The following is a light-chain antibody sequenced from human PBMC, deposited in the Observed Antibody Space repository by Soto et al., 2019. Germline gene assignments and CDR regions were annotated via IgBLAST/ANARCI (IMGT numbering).Light chain of an antibody. CDR3: SSYTSSSTLV. J-gene: IGLJ1*01. V-gene: IGLV2-14*01. Sequence: QSVLTQPASVSGSPGRSITISCTGTSSDVGGYTYVSWYQQHPGTAPKLMIYDVNSRPSGVSNRFSGSKSGNTASLTISGLQAEDEADYYCSSYTSSSTLVFGTGTKVTVL. CDR2: DVN. CDR1: SSDVGGYTY.